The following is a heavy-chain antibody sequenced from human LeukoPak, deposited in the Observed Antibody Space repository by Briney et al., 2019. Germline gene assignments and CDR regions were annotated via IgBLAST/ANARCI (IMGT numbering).Heavy chain of an antibody. Sequence: PGRSLRLSCAASGFILSRFGMHGARQAPGRGLEWVAVIWFDGSDKYYPDSVKGRFTISRDNSKNNLYVQMSSLRAEDTAVYYCARDWGLGRSAFDIWGQGTMVTVSS. CDR3: ARDWGLGRSAFDI. V-gene: IGHV3-33*01. D-gene: IGHD3-16*01. J-gene: IGHJ3*02. CDR1: GFILSRFG. CDR2: IWFDGSDK.